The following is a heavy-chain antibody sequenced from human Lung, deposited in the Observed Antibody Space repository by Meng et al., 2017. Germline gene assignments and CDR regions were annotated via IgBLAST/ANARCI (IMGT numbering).Heavy chain of an antibody. CDR2: INHSGST. CDR1: GGPFSDYY. J-gene: IGHJ4*02. D-gene: IGHD4-11*01. CDR3: ARGPTTMAHDFDY. V-gene: IGHV4-34*01. Sequence: RQLGSGLLKPSGTLSLPCVVSGGPFSDYYWSWIRQPPGKGLEWIGEINHSGSTNYNPSLESRATISVDTSQNNLSLKLSSVTAADSAVYYCARGPTTMAHDFDYWGQGTLVTVSS.